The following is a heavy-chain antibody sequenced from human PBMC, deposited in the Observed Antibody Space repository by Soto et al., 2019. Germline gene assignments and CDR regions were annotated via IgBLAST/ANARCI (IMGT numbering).Heavy chain of an antibody. V-gene: IGHV4-34*01. Sequence: QVQLQQWGAGLLKPSETLSLTCAVYGGSFSGYSWTWIRQSPGKGLEWIGQINHSGSTTYNPSLSSQVTISLATSKNQFSLELSSVTAADTAVYYCARGLFSENYYSGGWYYFDYWGQGTLVTVSS. J-gene: IGHJ4*02. D-gene: IGHD1-26*01. CDR2: INHSGST. CDR3: ARGLFSENYYSGGWYYFDY. CDR1: GGSFSGYS.